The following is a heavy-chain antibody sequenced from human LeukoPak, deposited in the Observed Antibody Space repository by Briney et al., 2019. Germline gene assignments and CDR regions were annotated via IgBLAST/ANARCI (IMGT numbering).Heavy chain of an antibody. CDR1: GFTFWTYG. J-gene: IGHJ6*02. CDR3: ARETFLLALDV. D-gene: IGHD2/OR15-2a*01. CDR2: ILFDGSNK. V-gene: IGHV3-33*01. Sequence: SGGSLRLSCAASGFTFWTYGMHWVRQAPGKGLEWVALILFDGSNKYYADSVKGRFTISRDNSKNTLYLEMNSLRAEDTAVYYCARETFLLALDVWGQGTTVTVS.